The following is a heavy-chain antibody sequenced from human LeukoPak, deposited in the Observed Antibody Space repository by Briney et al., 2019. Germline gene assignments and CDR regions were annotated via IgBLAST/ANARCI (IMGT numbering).Heavy chain of an antibody. J-gene: IGHJ6*02. CDR1: GYTFTSYG. CDR2: ISAYNGNT. V-gene: IGHV1-18*01. D-gene: IGHD1-14*01. CDR3: ARGGTHGVFYGIDV. Sequence: PAASVTVSCKASGYTFTSYGISWVRQTPGQGLEWMGWISAYNGNTNYAQKLQGRVTITTDTSTSTAYMVLRSLRSDDTTVYYCARGGTHGVFYGIDVWGQGTTVTVSS.